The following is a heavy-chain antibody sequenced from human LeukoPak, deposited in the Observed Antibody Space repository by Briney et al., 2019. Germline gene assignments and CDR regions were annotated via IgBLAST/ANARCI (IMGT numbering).Heavy chain of an antibody. Sequence: KPSETLSLTCPVSGGSISSFYWSWIRQPPGKGLGWIGYIYYSGSTNYNPSLKSRVTISVDTSKNQFSLKLSSVTAADTAVYYCARDGYNSRNWFDPWGQGTLVTVSS. CDR3: ARDGYNSRNWFDP. J-gene: IGHJ5*02. CDR2: IYYSGST. V-gene: IGHV4-59*01. D-gene: IGHD5-24*01. CDR1: GGSISSFY.